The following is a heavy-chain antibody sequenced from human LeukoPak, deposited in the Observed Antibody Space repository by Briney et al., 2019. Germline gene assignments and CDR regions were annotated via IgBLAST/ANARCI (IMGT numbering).Heavy chain of an antibody. CDR2: ISSSSSYI. Sequence: PGGSLRLSCAASGFTFSSYSMNWVRPAPGKGLEWVSSISSSSSYIYYADSVKGRFTISRDNAKNSLYLQMNSLRAEDTAVYYCARDLRVTTTVTIHTAYYYYYGMDVWGQGTTVTVSS. CDR1: GFTFSSYS. D-gene: IGHD4-17*01. V-gene: IGHV3-21*01. CDR3: ARDLRVTTTVTIHTAYYYYYGMDV. J-gene: IGHJ6*02.